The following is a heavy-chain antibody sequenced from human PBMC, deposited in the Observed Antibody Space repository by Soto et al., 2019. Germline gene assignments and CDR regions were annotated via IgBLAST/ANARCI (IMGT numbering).Heavy chain of an antibody. J-gene: IGHJ4*02. CDR1: GFSLSSTRVA. Sequence: QITLKESGPTLVKPTQTLTLTCTFSGFSLSSTRVAVGWIRQPPGKALEWLALIYWEDDKRYSPFLKSRLTITKDTSKNQVVLTMTNMDPVDTATYYCAHSVVAGLGYYFDYWGQGTLFTVSS. CDR2: IYWEDDK. D-gene: IGHD6-19*01. V-gene: IGHV2-5*02. CDR3: AHSVVAGLGYYFDY.